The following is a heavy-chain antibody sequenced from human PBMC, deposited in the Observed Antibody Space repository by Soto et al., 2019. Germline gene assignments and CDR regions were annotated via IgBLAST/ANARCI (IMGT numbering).Heavy chain of an antibody. CDR3: ARGVKYGAYSRWFDP. J-gene: IGHJ5*02. Sequence: QVQLVQSGAEVKKPGASVKVSCKASGYTFTSYDINWVRQATGQGREYLGWMNPNSGNTGYVQKFQGRVTMTWDSSINTAYLELSRLRSEDTAVYFCARGVKYGAYSRWFDPWGQGTLVTVSS. CDR1: GYTFTSYD. D-gene: IGHD4-17*01. V-gene: IGHV1-8*01. CDR2: MNPNSGNT.